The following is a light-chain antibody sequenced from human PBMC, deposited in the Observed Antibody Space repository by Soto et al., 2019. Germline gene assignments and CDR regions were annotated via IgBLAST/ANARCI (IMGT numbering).Light chain of an antibody. V-gene: IGKV1-5*03. J-gene: IGKJ1*01. CDR1: QTISSW. CDR2: KAS. Sequence: EIKMTQSPSTLSGYVGDRVTINCRASQTISSWLAWYQQKPGKAPKLLIYKASTLKSGVPSRFSGSGSGTEFTLTISSLQPDDFATYYCQHYNSYSEAFGQGTKVDI. CDR3: QHYNSYSEA.